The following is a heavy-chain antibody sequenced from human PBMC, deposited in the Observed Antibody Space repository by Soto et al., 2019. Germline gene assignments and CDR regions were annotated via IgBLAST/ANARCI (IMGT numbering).Heavy chain of an antibody. V-gene: IGHV2-5*02. D-gene: IGHD3-10*01. Sequence: QITLKESGPTLVQPTQTLTLTYTFSGFSLSTSGLGVGWFLQPPGKALEWLALIYWDDDKRYSPSLKSRLTITKDTSKNQVVLTMTNRDPVDTATYYCAHLDLRGDNHYYYGMDVWSQGTTVTVS. CDR3: AHLDLRGDNHYYYGMDV. CDR2: IYWDDDK. J-gene: IGHJ6*02. CDR1: GFSLSTSGLG.